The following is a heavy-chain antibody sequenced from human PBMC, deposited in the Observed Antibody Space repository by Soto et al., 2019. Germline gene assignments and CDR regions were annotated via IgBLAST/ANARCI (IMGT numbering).Heavy chain of an antibody. Sequence: SLVKVSCKGSGYTITGYVICWVRHATGQGLEWMGWMNPNTGDSNYAQKFQGRVTITADESTSTGYMELRSLRSDDTAVYYCARDGALYDSSAYYFLYWGQGTLVTVSS. CDR2: MNPNTGDS. CDR3: ARDGALYDSSAYYFLY. D-gene: IGHD3-22*01. J-gene: IGHJ4*02. CDR1: GYTITGYV. V-gene: IGHV1-69*01.